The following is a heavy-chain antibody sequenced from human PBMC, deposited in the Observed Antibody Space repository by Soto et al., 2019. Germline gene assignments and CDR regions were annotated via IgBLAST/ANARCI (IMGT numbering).Heavy chain of an antibody. D-gene: IGHD2-21*01. Sequence: PSETLSLTCTVSGGSIKNYYWSWIRQPPGKGLEWIGYIYYSGSTNYNPSLKSRVTISMDMSKNQFSLNVNSMTAADTAVYFCAAHRGGADCYFHWFDPWGQGTLVTVSS. CDR1: GGSIKNYY. J-gene: IGHJ5*02. CDR3: AAHRGGADCYFHWFDP. CDR2: IYYSGST. V-gene: IGHV4-59*01.